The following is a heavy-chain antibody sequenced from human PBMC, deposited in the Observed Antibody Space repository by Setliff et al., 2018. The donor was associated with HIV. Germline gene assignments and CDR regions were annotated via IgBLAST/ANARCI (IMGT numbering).Heavy chain of an antibody. J-gene: IGHJ6*02. Sequence: PSETLSLTCKVSGDSISSGGYYWSWIRQPAGKGLEWLGRIYANGYTNYNPSLNSRVTVSLDTSKNQFSLNLNSVTAADTAVYYCARETGYSPSRYYYYGMDVWGQGTTVTVSS. CDR2: IYANGYT. V-gene: IGHV4-61*02. D-gene: IGHD3-9*01. CDR3: ARETGYSPSRYYYYGMDV. CDR1: GDSISSGGYY.